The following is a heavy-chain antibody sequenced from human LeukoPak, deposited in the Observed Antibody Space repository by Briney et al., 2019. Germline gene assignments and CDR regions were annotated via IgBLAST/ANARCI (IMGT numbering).Heavy chain of an antibody. V-gene: IGHV3-9*03. CDR2: ISWNSGSI. CDR3: AKDNLGVFDY. J-gene: IGHJ4*02. CDR1: GITFYDYA. Sequence: SLKLFWAASGITFYDYAMHWVRQASGEGLEWVSGISWNSGSIGYADSVKGRFTISRDNAKNSLYLQMNSLRAEDMALYYCAKDNLGVFDYWGQGTLVTVSS.